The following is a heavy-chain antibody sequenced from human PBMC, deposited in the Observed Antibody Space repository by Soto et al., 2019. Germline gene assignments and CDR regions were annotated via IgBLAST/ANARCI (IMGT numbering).Heavy chain of an antibody. Sequence: LRLSCAASGFTFSSYAMHWVRQAPGKGLEWVAVISYDGSNKYYADSVKGRFTISRDNSKNTLYLQMNSLRAEDTAVYYCARDGAPHYYDSSSVDYWGQGTLVTAPQ. D-gene: IGHD3-22*01. CDR1: GFTFSSYA. CDR3: ARDGAPHYYDSSSVDY. CDR2: ISYDGSNK. V-gene: IGHV3-30-3*01. J-gene: IGHJ4*02.